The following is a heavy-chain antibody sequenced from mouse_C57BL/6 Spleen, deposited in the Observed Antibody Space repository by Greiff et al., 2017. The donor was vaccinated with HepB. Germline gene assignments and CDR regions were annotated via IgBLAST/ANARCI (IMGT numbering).Heavy chain of an antibody. CDR2: IYPRSGNT. Sequence: VQLQQSGAELARPGASVKLSCKASGYTFTSYGISWVKQRTGQGLEWIGEIYPRSGNTYYNEKFKGKATLTADKSSSTAYMELRSLTSEDSAVYFCALITTVVEGWYFDVWGTGTTVTVSS. V-gene: IGHV1-81*01. CDR1: GYTFTSYG. J-gene: IGHJ1*03. CDR3: ALITTVVEGWYFDV. D-gene: IGHD1-1*01.